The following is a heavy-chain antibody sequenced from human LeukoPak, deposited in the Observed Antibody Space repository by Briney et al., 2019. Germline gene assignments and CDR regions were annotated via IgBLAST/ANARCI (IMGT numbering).Heavy chain of an antibody. CDR3: ARHVTTASAARGFDI. V-gene: IGHV5-51*01. CDR1: GYSFTSYW. Sequence: KNGESLKISCKGSGYSFTSYWVAWVRQMPGKGLEWMGIIYPRVSDTRYSPSFQGQVTISADKSVNPAYLQWSGLKASDTAVYYCARHVTTASAARGFDIWGQGTMVTVSS. D-gene: IGHD1-14*01. CDR2: IYPRVSDT. J-gene: IGHJ3*02.